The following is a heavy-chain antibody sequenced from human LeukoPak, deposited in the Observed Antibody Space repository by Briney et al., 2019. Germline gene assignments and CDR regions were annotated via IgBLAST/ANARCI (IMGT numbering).Heavy chain of an antibody. V-gene: IGHV3-30-3*01. D-gene: IGHD2-2*01. Sequence: PGGPLRLSCAASGFTFSSYAMHWVRQAPGKGLEWVAVISYDGSNKYYADSVKGRFTISRDNSKNTLYLQMNSLRAEDTAVYYCANQYCSSTSCLNWFDPWGQGTLVTVSS. J-gene: IGHJ5*02. CDR2: ISYDGSNK. CDR1: GFTFSSYA. CDR3: ANQYCSSTSCLNWFDP.